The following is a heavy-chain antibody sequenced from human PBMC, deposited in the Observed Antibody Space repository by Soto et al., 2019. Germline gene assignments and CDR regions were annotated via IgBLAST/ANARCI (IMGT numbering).Heavy chain of an antibody. J-gene: IGHJ4*02. D-gene: IGHD3-22*01. Sequence: GGSLRLSCAASGFTFSSYGMHWVRQAPGKGLEWVAVISYDGSNKYYADSVKGRFTISRDNSKNTLYLQMNSLRAEDTAVYYCAKDVSDYYDSSGYYGGFDYWGQGTLVTVPS. CDR1: GFTFSSYG. CDR3: AKDVSDYYDSSGYYGGFDY. CDR2: ISYDGSNK. V-gene: IGHV3-30*18.